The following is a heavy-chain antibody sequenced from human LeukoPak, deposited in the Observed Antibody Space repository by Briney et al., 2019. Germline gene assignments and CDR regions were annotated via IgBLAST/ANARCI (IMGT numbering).Heavy chain of an antibody. D-gene: IGHD3-22*01. CDR1: GFTFSSYA. V-gene: IGHV3-23*01. Sequence: PGASLRLSGAASGFTFSSYAMSWVRQAPGKGLEWVSAISGSGGSTYYADSVKGRFTISRDNSKNTLYLQMNSLRAEDTAVYYCAKNPGDSSGYYYLYYFDYWGQGTLVTVSS. J-gene: IGHJ4*02. CDR2: ISGSGGST. CDR3: AKNPGDSSGYYYLYYFDY.